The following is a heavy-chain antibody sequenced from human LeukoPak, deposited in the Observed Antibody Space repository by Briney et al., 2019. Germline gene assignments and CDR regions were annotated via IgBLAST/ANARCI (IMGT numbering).Heavy chain of an antibody. D-gene: IGHD6-19*01. J-gene: IGHJ6*02. V-gene: IGHV3-9*01. CDR1: GFTFDDYA. Sequence: GRSLRLSCAASGFTFDDYAMHWVRQAPGKGLEWVSGISWNSGSIGYADSVKGRFTISRDNAKNSLYLQMNSLRAEDTALYYCAKDTLIAVADYGMDVWGQGTTVTVSS. CDR3: AKDTLIAVADYGMDV. CDR2: ISWNSGSI.